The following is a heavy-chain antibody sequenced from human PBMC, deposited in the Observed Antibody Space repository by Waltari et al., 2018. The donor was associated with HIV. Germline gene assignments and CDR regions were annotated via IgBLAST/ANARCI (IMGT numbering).Heavy chain of an antibody. D-gene: IGHD1-26*01. V-gene: IGHV3-33*01. CDR3: ARDKGWVPEH. CDR2: IWYDGSKI. J-gene: IGHJ4*02. CDR1: GFSFSGFG. Sequence: QVQLVESGGGVVQPGRSLRISCVASGFSFSGFGMHWVRQAPGKGLEWLAIIWYDGSKIRYADSVRGRFIISRDNSNNTLYLQMDSLRDKDTAVYYCARDKGWVPEHWGQGTLVTVSS.